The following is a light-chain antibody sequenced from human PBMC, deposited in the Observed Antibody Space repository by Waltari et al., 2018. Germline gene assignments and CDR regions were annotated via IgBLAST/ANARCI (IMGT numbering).Light chain of an antibody. Sequence: SYVVTQPPSVSVAPGETATITRGGANIVPYSVHWYQQKAGQAPVLVIFYDRDRPSGIPDRFSGSNSGNTATLTISRVEAGDEARYYCHVWHPHVDPGVFGTGTEVTVL. V-gene: IGLV3-21*04. CDR1: NIVPYS. CDR2: YDR. J-gene: IGLJ1*01. CDR3: HVWHPHVDPGV.